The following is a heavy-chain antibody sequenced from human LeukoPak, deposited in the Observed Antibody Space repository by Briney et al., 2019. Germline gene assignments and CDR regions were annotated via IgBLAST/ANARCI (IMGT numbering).Heavy chain of an antibody. CDR3: AREGLWGAARNAFDI. V-gene: IGHV3-74*01. CDR1: GFTFSGYW. D-gene: IGHD6-6*01. Sequence: GGSLRLSCAASGFTFSGYWMHWVRQAPGKGLVWVSRISTDGSSNTYADSVKGRFTISRDNAKNSLYLQMNSLRVEDMAVYYCAREGLWGAARNAFDIWGQGTMVTVSS. J-gene: IGHJ3*02. CDR2: ISTDGSSN.